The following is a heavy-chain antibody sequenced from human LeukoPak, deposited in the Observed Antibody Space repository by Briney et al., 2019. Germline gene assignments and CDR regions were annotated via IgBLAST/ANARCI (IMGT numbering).Heavy chain of an antibody. J-gene: IGHJ6*02. Sequence: SETLSLTCAVYGGSFSGYYWSWSRQPPGKGLEWSGEINHSGSTTYNPSLKSRVSISVDTSKNQSSLKLTTVTAANTAVYYCARGPIVEAPYGMDVWGQGTTVTVSS. D-gene: IGHD1-26*01. V-gene: IGHV4-34*01. CDR3: ARGPIVEAPYGMDV. CDR2: INHSGST. CDR1: GGSFSGYY.